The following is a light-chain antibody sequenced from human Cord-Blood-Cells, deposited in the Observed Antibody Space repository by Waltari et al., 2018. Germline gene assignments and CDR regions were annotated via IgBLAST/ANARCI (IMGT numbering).Light chain of an antibody. Sequence: DIQMTQSPSSLSASVGDRVTITCRASQGISSYLNWYQQKPGKAPKLLIYAASSLQSGVPSRFSGSGSGTDFTLTISSLQPEDFATYYCQQSYSTHYTFGQGTKLEIK. J-gene: IGKJ2*01. CDR1: QGISSY. V-gene: IGKV1-39*01. CDR2: AAS. CDR3: QQSYSTHYT.